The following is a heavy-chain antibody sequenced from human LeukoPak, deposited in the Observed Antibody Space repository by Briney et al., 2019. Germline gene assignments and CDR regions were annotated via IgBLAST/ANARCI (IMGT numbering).Heavy chain of an antibody. CDR3: ARDSQWLAPFDY. D-gene: IGHD6-19*01. Sequence: GGSLRLFRAASGFTSSSSGMHWARQAPGKGLEWVAVIWYDGSNKYYADSVKGRFTISRDNSKNTLYLQMNSLRAEDTAVYYCARDSQWLAPFDYWGQGTLVTVSS. CDR1: GFTSSSSG. J-gene: IGHJ4*02. V-gene: IGHV3-33*01. CDR2: IWYDGSNK.